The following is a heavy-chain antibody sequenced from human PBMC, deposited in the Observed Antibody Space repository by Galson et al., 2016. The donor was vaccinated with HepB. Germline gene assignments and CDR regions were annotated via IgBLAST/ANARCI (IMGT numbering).Heavy chain of an antibody. D-gene: IGHD1-26*01. V-gene: IGHV3-74*03. Sequence: SLRLSCAASGFTFDNPWMHWVRQAPGMGLVWVSRISSDGLTTTYADSVKGRFTISRDNGRNTLYLQMNSLRAEDTGVYYCARDQTRRGPTTFDNWGQGTLVTVSS. J-gene: IGHJ4*02. CDR2: ISSDGLTT. CDR1: GFTFDNPW. CDR3: ARDQTRRGPTTFDN.